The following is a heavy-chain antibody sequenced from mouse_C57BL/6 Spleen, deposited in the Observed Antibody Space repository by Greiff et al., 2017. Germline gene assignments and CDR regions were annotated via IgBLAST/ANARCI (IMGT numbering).Heavy chain of an antibody. Sequence: QVQLQQSGAELVRPGASVTLSCKASGYTFTDYEMHWVKQTPVHGLEWIGAIDPVTGGTAYNQKFKGKAILTADKSSSTAYMELRSLTSEDSAVYYCTRSKGEPSSSPWFAYWGQGTLVTVSA. V-gene: IGHV1-15*01. J-gene: IGHJ3*01. CDR1: GYTFTDYE. CDR3: TRSKGEPSSSPWFAY. D-gene: IGHD1-1*01. CDR2: IDPVTGGT.